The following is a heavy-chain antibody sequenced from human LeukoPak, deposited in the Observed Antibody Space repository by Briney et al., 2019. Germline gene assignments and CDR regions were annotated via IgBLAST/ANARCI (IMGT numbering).Heavy chain of an antibody. CDR2: INWNGDST. D-gene: IGHD3-22*01. CDR3: ARPYDSSGYYRGAFDC. CDR1: GFTFSSYN. Sequence: GGSLRLSCAASGFTFSSYNMNWVRQAPGKGLEWVSGINWNGDSTGYADSVKGRFTISRDNAKNSLYLQMNSLRVDDTAFYYCARPYDSSGYYRGAFDCWGQGTLVTVSS. V-gene: IGHV3-20*04. J-gene: IGHJ4*02.